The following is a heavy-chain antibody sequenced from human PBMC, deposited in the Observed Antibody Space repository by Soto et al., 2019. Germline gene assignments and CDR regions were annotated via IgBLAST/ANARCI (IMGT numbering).Heavy chain of an antibody. D-gene: IGHD3-10*01. CDR3: ARDDYSASGYFDL. CDR2: IIPILGIA. J-gene: IGHJ2*01. CDR1: GGTFGIYT. Sequence: QVQLVQSGAEVKKPGSSVNVSCKASGGTFGIYTISWVRQAPGQGLEWMGRIIPILGIANYAQQFQGRVTITADKSAGTAYMELSSLRSEDTAVYYCARDDYSASGYFDLWGRGTLVTVSS. V-gene: IGHV1-69*08.